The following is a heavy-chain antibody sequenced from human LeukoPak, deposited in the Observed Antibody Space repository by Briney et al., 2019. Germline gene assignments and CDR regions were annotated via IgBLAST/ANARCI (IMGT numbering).Heavy chain of an antibody. J-gene: IGHJ4*02. CDR1: GFTFSSYA. D-gene: IGHD6-13*01. Sequence: PGGSLRLSCAASGFTFSSYAMHWVRQAPGKGLEWVAVISYDGSNKYYADSVKGRFTISRDNSQNTLYLQMNTLRAEDTAVYYCSTSPSFGSSWYQFNYWGQGALVVVSS. CDR2: ISYDGSNK. CDR3: STSPSFGSSWYQFNY. V-gene: IGHV3-30-3*01.